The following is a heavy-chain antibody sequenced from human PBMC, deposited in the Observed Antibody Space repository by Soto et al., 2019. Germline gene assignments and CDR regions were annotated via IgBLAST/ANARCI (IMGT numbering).Heavy chain of an antibody. D-gene: IGHD4-4*01. Sequence: SVKVSCKASGGTFSSYTISWVRQAPGQGLEWMGRIIPILGIANYAQKFQGRVTITADKSTSTAYMELSSLRSEDAAVYYCARLMEDYSRDSWFDPWGQGTRVTVSS. V-gene: IGHV1-69*02. CDR2: IIPILGIA. J-gene: IGHJ5*02. CDR1: GGTFSSYT. CDR3: ARLMEDYSRDSWFDP.